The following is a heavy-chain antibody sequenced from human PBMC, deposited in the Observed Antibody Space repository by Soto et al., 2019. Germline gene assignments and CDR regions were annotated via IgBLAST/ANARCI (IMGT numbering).Heavy chain of an antibody. CDR1: GFTFSSYW. J-gene: IGHJ4*02. Sequence: GGSLRLSCAASGFTFSSYWMSWVRQAPGKGLEWVANIKQDGSEKYYVDSVKGRFTISRDNAKNSLYLQMNSLRAEDTAVYYCANIPNTVGYYFDYWGQGTLVTVSS. CDR3: ANIPNTVGYYFDY. CDR2: IKQDGSEK. D-gene: IGHD5-12*01. V-gene: IGHV3-7*01.